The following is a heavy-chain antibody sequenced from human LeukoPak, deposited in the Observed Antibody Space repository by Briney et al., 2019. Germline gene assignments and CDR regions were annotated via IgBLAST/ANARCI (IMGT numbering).Heavy chain of an antibody. V-gene: IGHV4-59*01. Sequence: SETPSLTCTVSGGSISSYYWSWIRQPPGKGLEWIGYIYYSGSTNYNPSLKSRVTISVDTSKNQFSLKLSSVTAADTAVYYCARPLWGSYNNAFDIWGQGTMVTVSS. J-gene: IGHJ3*02. D-gene: IGHD1-26*01. CDR3: ARPLWGSYNNAFDI. CDR1: GGSISSYY. CDR2: IYYSGST.